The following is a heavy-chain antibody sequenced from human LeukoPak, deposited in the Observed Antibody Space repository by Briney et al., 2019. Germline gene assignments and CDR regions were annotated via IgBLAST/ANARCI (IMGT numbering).Heavy chain of an antibody. CDR2: IHPSSGNT. CDR1: GYTFSTYD. V-gene: IGHV1-8*03. J-gene: IGHJ6*03. D-gene: IGHD3-3*01. Sequence: ASVTVSCKASGYTFSTYDINWVRQASGQGLEWMGWIHPSSGNTAYTQKFHPRFQGRLTITRDTSTNTAYMELSGLRSEDTAVYYCARDIGGRGYDFWSGYYYYYYMDVWGKGTTVTVSS. CDR3: ARDIGGRGYDFWSGYYYYYYMDV.